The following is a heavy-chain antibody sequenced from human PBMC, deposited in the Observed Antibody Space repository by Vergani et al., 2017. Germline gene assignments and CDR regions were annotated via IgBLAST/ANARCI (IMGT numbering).Heavy chain of an antibody. CDR3: ARDGSGGSAFAMDV. J-gene: IGHJ6*02. D-gene: IGHD2-15*01. CDR1: GYTFTSYE. CDR2: IYPSGGT. V-gene: IGHV1-46*03. Sequence: QVQLVQSGAEVKKAGALVQDSCKASGYTFTSYEMHWVRQAAGQGLEWMGKIYPSGGTNYAQKFQGRVTMTKDTSTSTVDMELSRLRSEDTAMYYCARDGSGGSAFAMDVWGQETTVTVSS.